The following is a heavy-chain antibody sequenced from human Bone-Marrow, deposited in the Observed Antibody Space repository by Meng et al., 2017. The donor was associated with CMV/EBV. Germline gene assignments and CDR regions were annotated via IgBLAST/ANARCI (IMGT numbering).Heavy chain of an antibody. CDR1: GFTFSSYS. CDR2: IYSGGST. Sequence: GGSLRLSCAASGFTFSSYSMNWVRQAPGKGLEWVSVIYSGGSTYYADSVKGRFTISRDNSKNTLYLQMNSLRAEDTTVYYCARASDYWGQGTRVTGSS. J-gene: IGHJ4*02. V-gene: IGHV3-66*02. CDR3: ARASDY.